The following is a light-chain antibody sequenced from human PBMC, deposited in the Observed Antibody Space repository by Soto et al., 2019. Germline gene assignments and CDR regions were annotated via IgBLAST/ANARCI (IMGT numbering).Light chain of an antibody. CDR2: GAS. Sequence: EIVLTQSPGILSLSPGERATLSCRAIQSVSNDFLAWYQQKPGQAPRLLIYGASNRATGIPDRFSGSGSGTDFTLTISRLEPEDFAVYYCQQYGSSPPITFGQGTRLEI. V-gene: IGKV3-20*01. CDR3: QQYGSSPPIT. J-gene: IGKJ5*01. CDR1: QSVSNDF.